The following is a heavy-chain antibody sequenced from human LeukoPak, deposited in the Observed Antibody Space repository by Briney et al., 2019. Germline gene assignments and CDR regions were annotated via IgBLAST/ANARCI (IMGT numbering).Heavy chain of an antibody. V-gene: IGHV4-38-2*02. CDR1: NYSISIGYY. Sequence: SETLSLTCTVSNYSISIGYYWGWIRQPPGKGLEWIGNIFHSGSTYYNPSLKSRVTISVDTSKNQFSLKLSSVTAADTAVYYCATLHSLGHFWSGRGYYFDYWGQGTLVTVSS. CDR2: IFHSGST. J-gene: IGHJ4*02. D-gene: IGHD3-3*02. CDR3: ATLHSLGHFWSGRGYYFDY.